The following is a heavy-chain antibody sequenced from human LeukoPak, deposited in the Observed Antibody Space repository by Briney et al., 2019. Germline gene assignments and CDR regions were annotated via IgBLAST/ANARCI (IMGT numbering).Heavy chain of an antibody. J-gene: IGHJ4*02. Sequence: SETLSLTCTVSGGSISSFYWSWIRQPPGKGLEWIGRIYTSGSTNYNPSLKSRVTMSVDTSKNQFSLKLSSVTAADTAVYYCARARDDFWSGYYDYWGQGTLVTVSS. CDR1: GGSISSFY. CDR3: ARARDDFWSGYYDY. V-gene: IGHV4-4*07. CDR2: IYTSGST. D-gene: IGHD3-3*01.